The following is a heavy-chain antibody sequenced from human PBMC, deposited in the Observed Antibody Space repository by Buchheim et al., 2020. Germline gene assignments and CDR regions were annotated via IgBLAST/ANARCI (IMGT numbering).Heavy chain of an antibody. Sequence: QVQLVESGGGVVQPGRSLRLSCAASGFTFSSYAMHWVRQAPGKGLEWVAVISYDGSNKYYADSVKGRFTISRDNSKNPLYLQMNSLRAEDTAVYYCARRAMDYGSGSYYSYYFDYWGQGTL. CDR3: ARRAMDYGSGSYYSYYFDY. J-gene: IGHJ4*02. D-gene: IGHD3-10*01. V-gene: IGHV3-30-3*01. CDR1: GFTFSSYA. CDR2: ISYDGSNK.